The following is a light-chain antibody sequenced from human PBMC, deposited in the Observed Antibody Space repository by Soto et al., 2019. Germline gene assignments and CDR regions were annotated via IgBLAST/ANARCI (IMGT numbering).Light chain of an antibody. CDR2: DAS. CDR1: QSVGSY. V-gene: IGKV3-11*01. Sequence: EIVLTQSPATLSLSPGERATLSCRASQSVGSYLAWYQQKPGQAPRLLIYDASNRATGIPARFSGSGSGTDFTLTISSLEPEDFAVYYCQQRSNWPPLTCGGGTKVEIK. J-gene: IGKJ4*01. CDR3: QQRSNWPPLT.